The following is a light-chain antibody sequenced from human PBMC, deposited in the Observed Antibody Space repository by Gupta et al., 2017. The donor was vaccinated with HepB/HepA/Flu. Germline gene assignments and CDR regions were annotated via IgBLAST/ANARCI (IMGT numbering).Light chain of an antibody. CDR3: QQYGSSRWT. CDR1: QSVTSSY. J-gene: IGKJ1*01. CDR2: GSS. Sequence: EIVLTQSPGTLSLSPGERTTLSCRASQSVTSSYLAWYQQKSGQAPRLLIYGSSSRATGTPDRFSGSGSGTDFTLTISRLEPEDFAVYYCQQYGSSRWTFGQGTKVEIK. V-gene: IGKV3-20*01.